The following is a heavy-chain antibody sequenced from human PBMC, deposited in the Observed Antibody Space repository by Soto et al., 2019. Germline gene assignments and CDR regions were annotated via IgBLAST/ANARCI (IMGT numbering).Heavy chain of an antibody. Sequence: SVNVSCKASGGTFSSYAISWVRQAPGQGLEWMGGIIPIFGTANYAQKFQGRVTITADKSTSTAYMELSSLRSEDTAVYYCASQGAYYDYVWGSYRYRYYYYYGMDVWGQGTTVTV. CDR2: IIPIFGTA. V-gene: IGHV1-69*06. J-gene: IGHJ6*02. CDR1: GGTFSSYA. D-gene: IGHD3-16*02. CDR3: ASQGAYYDYVWGSYRYRYYYYYGMDV.